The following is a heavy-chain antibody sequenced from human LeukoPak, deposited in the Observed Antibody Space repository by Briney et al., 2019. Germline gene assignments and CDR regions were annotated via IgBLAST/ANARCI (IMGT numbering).Heavy chain of an antibody. CDR1: GFTFSSHW. CDR2: IKKDGSEK. J-gene: IGHJ4*02. D-gene: IGHD5-18*01. CDR3: ARDLSGVTGYTYGRGIDY. V-gene: IGHV3-7*01. Sequence: GGSLRLSCAASGFTFSSHWMSWVRQAPGKGLEWVANIKKDGSEKYYVDSVKGRFTISRDNAKASLYLQMNSLRAEDTAVYYCARDLSGVTGYTYGRGIDYRGQGTLVTVSS.